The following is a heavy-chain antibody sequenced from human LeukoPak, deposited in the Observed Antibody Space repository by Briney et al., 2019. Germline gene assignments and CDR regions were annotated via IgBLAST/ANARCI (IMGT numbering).Heavy chain of an antibody. CDR2: SFYSVST. D-gene: IGHD4-17*01. J-gene: IGHJ3*02. CDR1: GGSISSYY. CDR3: ASTVTTFTFDI. V-gene: IGHV4-59*01. Sequence: PSETLSLTCTVSGGSISSYYWSWIRQPPGKGLEWIGYSFYSVSTNYNPSLKSRVTISVDTSKNQFSLKLSSVTAADTAVYYCASTVTTFTFDIWGQATMVTVSS.